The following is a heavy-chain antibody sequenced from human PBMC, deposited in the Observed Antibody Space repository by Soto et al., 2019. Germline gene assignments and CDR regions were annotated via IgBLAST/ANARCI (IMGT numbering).Heavy chain of an antibody. V-gene: IGHV4-39*01. J-gene: IGHJ4*02. CDR2: IYYSGST. CDR1: GGSISSSSYY. CDR3: AEGRFLTGYYTSWVYYFDY. D-gene: IGHD3-9*01. Sequence: QLQLQESGPGLVKPSETLSLTCTVSGGSISSSSYYWGWIRQPQGQGREWIGSIYYSGSTYYNPSLKSRVTISVDTSKIQFYLKLSSVTAADTAVYYCAEGRFLTGYYTSWVYYFDYWGQGTLVTVSS.